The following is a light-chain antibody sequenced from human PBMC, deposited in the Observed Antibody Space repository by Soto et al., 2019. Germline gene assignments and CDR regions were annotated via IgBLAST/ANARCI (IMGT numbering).Light chain of an antibody. V-gene: IGLV2-14*01. CDR3: SSYTSSSTPYV. CDR2: DVS. Sequence: QSALTQPASVSGSPGQSITISCTGTSSDVGGYNYVSWYQQHPGKAPKLMIYDVSNRPSGVSNRFSGSKSGNTASLTISGLQAEDEADDYGSSYTSSSTPYVFGTGTKVTVL. CDR1: SSDVGGYNY. J-gene: IGLJ1*01.